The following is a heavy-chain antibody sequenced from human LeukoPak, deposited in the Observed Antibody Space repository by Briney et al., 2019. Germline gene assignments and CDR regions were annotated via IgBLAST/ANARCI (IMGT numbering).Heavy chain of an antibody. Sequence: GGSLRLSCAASGFTFSSYGMHWVRQAPGKGLEWVAVISYDGSNKYYADSVKGRFTISRDNSKNTLYLQMNSLRAEDTAVYYWARPLRGYDSSGYYSFLDYWGQGTLVTVSS. CDR3: ARPLRGYDSSGYYSFLDY. CDR2: ISYDGSNK. D-gene: IGHD3-22*01. J-gene: IGHJ4*02. V-gene: IGHV3-30*19. CDR1: GFTFSSYG.